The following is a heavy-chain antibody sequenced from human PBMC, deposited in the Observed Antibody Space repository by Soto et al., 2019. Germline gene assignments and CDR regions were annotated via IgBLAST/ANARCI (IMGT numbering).Heavy chain of an antibody. Sequence: QVQLVESGGGLVKPGGSLRLSCAASGFTFSDYYMSWIRQAPGKGLEWVSYISSSGSTIYYADSVKGRFTISRDNAKNSLYLQMNSLRAEDTAVYYCSSDPLRGYSYGNGMDVWGQGTTVTVSS. D-gene: IGHD5-18*01. V-gene: IGHV3-11*01. CDR3: SSDPLRGYSYGNGMDV. J-gene: IGHJ6*02. CDR2: ISSSGSTI. CDR1: GFTFSDYY.